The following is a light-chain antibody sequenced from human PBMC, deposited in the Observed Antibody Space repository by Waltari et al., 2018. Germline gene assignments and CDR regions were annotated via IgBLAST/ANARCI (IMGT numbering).Light chain of an antibody. CDR1: QSVSSSY. CDR3: QQYGSSTT. Sequence: EIVLTQSPGTLSLSPGERATLSCRASQSVSSSYLAWYQQKPGQAPRLLIKGASSRATGNPDRFSGSGSGTDFTLTISRLEPEDFAVYYCQQYGSSTTFGQGTKVEIK. V-gene: IGKV3-20*01. CDR2: GAS. J-gene: IGKJ1*01.